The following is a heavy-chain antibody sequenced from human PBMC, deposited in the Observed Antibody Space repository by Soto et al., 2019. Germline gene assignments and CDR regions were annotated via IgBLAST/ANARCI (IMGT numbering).Heavy chain of an antibody. CDR3: ARGGYYDSSGSRNYHYYGMNV. Sequence: QPGGSLRLSCAASGFTFSSCAMGWVRQAPGKGLEWIGSIFYSGRTYYNPSLKSRVSMSTDTSTNTAYMELRSLRSDDTAMYYCARGGYYDSSGSRNYHYYGMNVWGQGTTVTVSS. CDR2: SIFYSGRT. V-gene: IGHV3-23*01. CDR1: GFTFSSCA. J-gene: IGHJ6*02. D-gene: IGHD3-22*01.